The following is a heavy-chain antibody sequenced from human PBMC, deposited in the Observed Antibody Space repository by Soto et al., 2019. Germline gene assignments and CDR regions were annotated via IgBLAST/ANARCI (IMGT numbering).Heavy chain of an antibody. Sequence: GGALRVSCAASVFTCSSYDMNWVRQAPGKGLEWVSGVSASGSITSYADSAKGRFTISRDNAKNTVFLQMTGLRAEDTAVYFCAKGDCSGGRCYRGFDYWGQGTLVTVSS. V-gene: IGHV3-23*01. D-gene: IGHD2-15*01. CDR3: AKGDCSGGRCYRGFDY. CDR2: VSASGSIT. J-gene: IGHJ4*02. CDR1: VFTCSSYD.